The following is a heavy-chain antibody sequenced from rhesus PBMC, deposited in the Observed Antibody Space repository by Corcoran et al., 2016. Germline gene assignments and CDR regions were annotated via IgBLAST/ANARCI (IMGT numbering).Heavy chain of an antibody. J-gene: IGHJ4*01. CDR1: GYSISSNY. CDR2: IYGSSAPT. CDR3: ARVSRYSSWPFDY. D-gene: IGHD6-13*01. Sequence: QVQLQESGPGLVKPSETLSLTCVVSGYSISSNYWSWIRQPPGKGLEWIAYIYGSSAPTYYNPSLQSRGTFSTDTSKNQFSLKLSSVTAADTAVYYCARVSRYSSWPFDYWGQGVLVTVSS. V-gene: IGHV4-147*01.